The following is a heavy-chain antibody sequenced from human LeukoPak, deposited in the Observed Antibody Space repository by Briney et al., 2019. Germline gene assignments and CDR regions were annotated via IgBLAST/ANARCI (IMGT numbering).Heavy chain of an antibody. V-gene: IGHV4-31*03. Sequence: SETLSLTCTVSGGSISSGGYYWSWIRQHPGKGLEWIGYIYYSGSTYYNPSLKSRVTISVDTSKNQFSLKLSSVTAADTAVYYCARVRRQPDQWYFDLWGRGTLVTVSS. CDR2: IYYSGST. D-gene: IGHD1-14*01. CDR1: GGSISSGGYY. CDR3: ARVRRQPDQWYFDL. J-gene: IGHJ2*01.